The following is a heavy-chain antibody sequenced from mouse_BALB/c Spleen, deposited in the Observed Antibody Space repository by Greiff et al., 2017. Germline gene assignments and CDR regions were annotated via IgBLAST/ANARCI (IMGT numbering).Heavy chain of an antibody. Sequence: QVQLQQSGAELVRPGTSVKVSCKASGYAFTNYLIEWVKQRPGQGLEWIGVINPGSGGTNYNEKFKGKATLTADKSSSTAYMQLSSLTSDDSAVYFCARSAYYGNLYAMDYWGQGTSVTVSS. CDR3: ARSAYYGNLYAMDY. V-gene: IGHV1-54*01. CDR1: GYAFTNYL. CDR2: INPGSGGT. J-gene: IGHJ4*01. D-gene: IGHD2-10*01.